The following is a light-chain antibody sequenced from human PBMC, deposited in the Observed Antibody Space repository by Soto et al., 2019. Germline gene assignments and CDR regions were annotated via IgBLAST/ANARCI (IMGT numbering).Light chain of an antibody. CDR3: QQYDSYSYT. Sequence: DIQMTQPPSTVSASVGDRVTITCRASQSISNWLAWYQQKPGEAPKLLIYKASTLDSGVPSRFSGSGSGTEFTLTISSLQPDDFATYYCQQYDSYSYTFGQGTKLEIK. J-gene: IGKJ2*01. CDR1: QSISNW. V-gene: IGKV1-5*03. CDR2: KAS.